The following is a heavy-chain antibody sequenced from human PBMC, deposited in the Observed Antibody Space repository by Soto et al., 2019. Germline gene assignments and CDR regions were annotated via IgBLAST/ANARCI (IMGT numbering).Heavy chain of an antibody. J-gene: IGHJ4*02. D-gene: IGHD6-19*01. V-gene: IGHV3-48*02. CDR2: ITSDTKTI. Sequence: EVQLVESGGALVQPGGSLRLSCVASGFKFSIYSMNWIRQAPGKGLEWSAYITSDTKTIKYADSVKGRFTISRDNAKNSVYLQMNSLSDEDTAAYYCARSVEGHFDYWGKGAVVTVSS. CDR1: GFKFSIYS. CDR3: ARSVEGHFDY.